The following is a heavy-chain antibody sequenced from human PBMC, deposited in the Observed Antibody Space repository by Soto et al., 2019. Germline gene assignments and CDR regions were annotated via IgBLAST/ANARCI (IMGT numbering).Heavy chain of an antibody. Sequence: QVQLVQSGAEVKKSGSSVKVSCKASGGTFSDYGIVWVRQAPGQGLQWMGAIIPMLGAANSAQNFQGRITITADKSTNTAFMELSSLRSGDTAVYYCARSGWSGAYDVWGQGTMVTVSS. CDR2: IIPMLGAA. CDR3: ARSGWSGAYDV. J-gene: IGHJ3*01. CDR1: GGTFSDYG. D-gene: IGHD6-19*01. V-gene: IGHV1-69*06.